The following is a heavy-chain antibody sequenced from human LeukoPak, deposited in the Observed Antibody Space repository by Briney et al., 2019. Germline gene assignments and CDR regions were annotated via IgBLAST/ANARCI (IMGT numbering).Heavy chain of an antibody. D-gene: IGHD3-16*02. CDR3: ARESYLDDYVWGSYRYEVDY. Sequence: PGGSLRLSCAASGFTFSSYWMSWVRQAPGKGLEWVANIKQDGSEKYYVDSVKGRFTISRDNAKNSPYLQMNSLRAEDTAVYYCARESYLDDYVWGSYRYEVDYWGQGTLVTVSS. J-gene: IGHJ4*02. CDR1: GFTFSSYW. V-gene: IGHV3-7*01. CDR2: IKQDGSEK.